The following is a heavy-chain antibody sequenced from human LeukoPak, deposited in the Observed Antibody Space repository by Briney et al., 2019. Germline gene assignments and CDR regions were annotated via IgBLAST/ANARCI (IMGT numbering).Heavy chain of an antibody. CDR1: GYTFTSYG. CDR3: ARDLSGSHYYYGMDV. J-gene: IGHJ6*02. D-gene: IGHD5-12*01. CDR2: ISAYNGNT. V-gene: IGHV1-18*01. Sequence: ASVKVSCKASGYTFTSYGISWVRQAPGQGLEWMGWISAYNGNTNYAQKLQGRVTMTTDTFTSTAYMELRSLRSDDTAVYYCARDLSGSHYYYGMDVWGQGTTVTVSS.